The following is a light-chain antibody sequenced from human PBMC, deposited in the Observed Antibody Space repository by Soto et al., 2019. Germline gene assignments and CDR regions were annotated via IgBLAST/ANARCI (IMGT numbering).Light chain of an antibody. CDR3: QQLNAYPLT. CDR1: QAISTY. Sequence: DIQLTQSPSLLSASVGDRVTITCRASQAISTYLAWYQQTSGKAPKLLISAASTLQRGVPSRFRGSGSGTQFTLTISSLQPEELATDDGQQLNAYPLTFGGGTKVDNK. CDR2: AAS. J-gene: IGKJ4*01. V-gene: IGKV1-9*01.